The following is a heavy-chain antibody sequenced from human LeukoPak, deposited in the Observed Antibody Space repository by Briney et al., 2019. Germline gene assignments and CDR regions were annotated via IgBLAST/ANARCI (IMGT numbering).Heavy chain of an antibody. V-gene: IGHV3-30-3*01. CDR2: ISSDGSNK. Sequence: GGSLRLSCAASGFPFSSYAMHWVRQAPGKGLEWVAIISSDGSNKYYADSVKGRFTISRDNSKNTLYLQMNSLRAEDTAVYYCARSVYYYDPPEAWGQGTLVTVSS. CDR1: GFPFSSYA. CDR3: ARSVYYYDPPEA. D-gene: IGHD3-22*01. J-gene: IGHJ5*02.